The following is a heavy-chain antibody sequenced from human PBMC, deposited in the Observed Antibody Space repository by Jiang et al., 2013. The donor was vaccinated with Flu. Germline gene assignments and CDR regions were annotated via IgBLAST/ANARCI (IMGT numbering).Heavy chain of an antibody. Sequence: LEWLALIYWDDDKRYSPSLKSRLTITKDTSKNQVVLTMTNMDPVDTATYYCAHTYYYDSSGYSSWRYWGQGTLVTVSS. V-gene: IGHV2-5*02. J-gene: IGHJ4*02. CDR2: IYWDDDK. CDR3: AHTYYYDSSGYSSWRY. D-gene: IGHD3-22*01.